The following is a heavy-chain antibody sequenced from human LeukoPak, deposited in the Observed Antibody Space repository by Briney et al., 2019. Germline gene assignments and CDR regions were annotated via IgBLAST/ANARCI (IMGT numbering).Heavy chain of an antibody. J-gene: IGHJ5*02. Sequence: SETLSLTCTVSGGSISSYYWSWIRQPPGKGLEWIGYIYTSGSTNYNPSLKSRVTISVDTSKNQFSLKLSSVTAADTAVYYCARERSYIAAAGRTNWFDPWGQGTLVTVSS. CDR3: ARERSYIAAAGRTNWFDP. D-gene: IGHD6-13*01. CDR2: IYTSGST. CDR1: GGSISSYY. V-gene: IGHV4-4*09.